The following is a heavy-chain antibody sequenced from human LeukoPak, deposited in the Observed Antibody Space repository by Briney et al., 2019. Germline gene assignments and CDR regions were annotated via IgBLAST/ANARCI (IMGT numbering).Heavy chain of an antibody. J-gene: IGHJ5*02. CDR2: IYSGGST. Sequence: GGSLRLSCAASGFTVSSNYMSWVRQAPGKGLEWVSVIYSGGSTYYADSVKGRFTISRDNSKNTLYLQMNSLRAEDSAVYYCAREYCSGGSCYWFDPWGQGTLVTVSS. CDR1: GFTVSSNY. CDR3: AREYCSGGSCYWFDP. V-gene: IGHV3-66*01. D-gene: IGHD2-15*01.